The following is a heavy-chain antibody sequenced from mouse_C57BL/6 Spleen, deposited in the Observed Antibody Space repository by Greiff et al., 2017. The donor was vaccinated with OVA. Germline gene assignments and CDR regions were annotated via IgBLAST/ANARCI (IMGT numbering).Heavy chain of an antibody. Sequence: EVQGVESGTVLARPGASVKMSCKTSGYTFTSYWMHWVKQRPGQGLEWIGAIYPGNSDTSYNQKFKGKAKLTAVTSASTAYMELSSLTNEDSAVYYCTRGHYGSSLGYFDVWGTGTTVTVSS. J-gene: IGHJ1*03. V-gene: IGHV1-5*01. CDR2: IYPGNSDT. CDR1: GYTFTSYW. D-gene: IGHD1-1*01. CDR3: TRGHYGSSLGYFDV.